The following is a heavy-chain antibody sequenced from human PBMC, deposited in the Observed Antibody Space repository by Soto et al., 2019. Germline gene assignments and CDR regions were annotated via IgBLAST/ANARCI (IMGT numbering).Heavy chain of an antibody. V-gene: IGHV4-39*01. Sequence: QLQLQESGPGLVKPSETLSLTCTVSGGSISSSTYYWGWIRQPPGKDLEWIGSIYYSGNTYYNPSLQSRVTISVDTSKNRFSLKLSSVTAADTAVYYCARIRYSNYPAEYYYGMDVWGQGTTVTVSS. CDR1: GGSISSSTYY. CDR2: IYYSGNT. CDR3: ARIRYSNYPAEYYYGMDV. D-gene: IGHD4-4*01. J-gene: IGHJ6*02.